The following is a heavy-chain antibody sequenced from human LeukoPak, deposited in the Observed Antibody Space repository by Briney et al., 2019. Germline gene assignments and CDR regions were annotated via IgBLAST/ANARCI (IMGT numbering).Heavy chain of an antibody. CDR1: GYTFTTYD. J-gene: IGHJ4*02. D-gene: IGHD2-21*01. CDR2: MNPNSGNT. Sequence: ASVKVSCKASGYTFTTYDINWVRQATGQGLEWLGWMNPNSGNTGYAQKFQGRVTMTRNISITTAYMELSNLRSEDTAVYYCARLAGNCGGDCYRLLYWGQGTLVTVSS. CDR3: ARLAGNCGGDCYRLLY. V-gene: IGHV1-8*01.